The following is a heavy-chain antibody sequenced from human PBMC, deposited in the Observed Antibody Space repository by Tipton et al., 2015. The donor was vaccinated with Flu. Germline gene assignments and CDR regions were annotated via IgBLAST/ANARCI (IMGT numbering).Heavy chain of an antibody. J-gene: IGHJ4*02. D-gene: IGHD3-9*01. Sequence: SLRLSCAASGFTFSNYGMHWVRQAPGKGLEWAATIWYDGSNKYYADSVKGRFTTSRDNLKNTLYLQMNSLRAEDTAVYYCATDYDIFSGYFVRFEYWGQGTLVTVSS. CDR3: ATDYDIFSGYFVRFEY. CDR2: IWYDGSNK. V-gene: IGHV3-33*01. CDR1: GFTFSNYG.